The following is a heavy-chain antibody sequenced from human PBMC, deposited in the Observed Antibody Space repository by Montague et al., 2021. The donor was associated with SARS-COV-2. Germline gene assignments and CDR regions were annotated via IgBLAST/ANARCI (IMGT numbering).Heavy chain of an antibody. J-gene: IGHJ6*02. CDR1: GGSISSGGYH. Sequence: TLSLTCTVSGGSISSGGYHWSWIRQHPGKGLEWIGYIYYSGSTYYNPSLKSRVTISVDTSKNQFSLKLSSVTAADTAVYYCARAPYYYGSGRGYYGMDVWGQGTTVTVSS. V-gene: IGHV4-31*03. CDR3: ARAPYYYGSGRGYYGMDV. CDR2: IYYSGST. D-gene: IGHD3-10*01.